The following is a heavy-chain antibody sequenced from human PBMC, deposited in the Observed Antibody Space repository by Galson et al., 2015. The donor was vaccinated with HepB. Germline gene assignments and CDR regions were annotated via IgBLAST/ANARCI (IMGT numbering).Heavy chain of an antibody. CDR2: ISGSGGST. CDR3: AKPHHTAMIASFDY. D-gene: IGHD3-22*01. V-gene: IGHV3-23*01. Sequence: SLRLSCAASGFIVSSNYMSWVRQAPGKGLEWVSAISGSGGSTYYADSVKGRFTISRDNSKNTLYLQMNSLRAEDTAVYYCAKPHHTAMIASFDYWGQGTLVTVSS. J-gene: IGHJ4*02. CDR1: GFIVSSNY.